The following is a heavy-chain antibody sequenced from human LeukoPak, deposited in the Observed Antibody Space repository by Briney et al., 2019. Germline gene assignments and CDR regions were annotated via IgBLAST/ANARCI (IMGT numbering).Heavy chain of an antibody. CDR1: GFTFRSYA. D-gene: IGHD3-10*01. CDR2: IYISGTT. Sequence: GSLRLSCAASGFTFRSYAMSWIRQPPGKGLEWIGSIYISGTTYYNPSLKSRVTISVDTSKNQFSLKLSSVTAADTAVYYCARHVGDRNWFDPWGQGTLVTVSS. CDR3: ARHVGDRNWFDP. J-gene: IGHJ5*02. V-gene: IGHV4-39*01.